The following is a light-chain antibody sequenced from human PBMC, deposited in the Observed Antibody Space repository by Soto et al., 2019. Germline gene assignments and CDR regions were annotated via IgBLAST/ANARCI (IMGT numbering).Light chain of an antibody. CDR3: QQYRNYGPLT. V-gene: IGKV1-5*01. Sequence: IQLTQSPSTLSASLGDTVTITCRASQTVSSWLAWYQQKPGKAPTLLIYDASTLQNGVPSWFRGSGSGTTFTLTISSLQPDEFATYFCQQYRNYGPLTFGGGTEVEI. J-gene: IGKJ4*01. CDR1: QTVSSW. CDR2: DAS.